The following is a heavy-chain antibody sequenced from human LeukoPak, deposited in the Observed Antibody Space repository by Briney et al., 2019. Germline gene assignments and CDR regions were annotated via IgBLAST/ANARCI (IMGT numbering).Heavy chain of an antibody. CDR2: INTNTGNP. CDR3: ARDGYSSGWYGRYYYMDV. V-gene: IGHV7-4-1*02. Sequence: ASVKVSCKASGYIFTNYGMNWVRQAPGQGLEWMGWINTNTGNPTYAQGFTGRFVFSLDTSVGTAYLQISSLKAEDTAVYYCARDGYSSGWYGRYYYMDVWGKGTTVTVSS. D-gene: IGHD6-19*01. J-gene: IGHJ6*03. CDR1: GYIFTNYG.